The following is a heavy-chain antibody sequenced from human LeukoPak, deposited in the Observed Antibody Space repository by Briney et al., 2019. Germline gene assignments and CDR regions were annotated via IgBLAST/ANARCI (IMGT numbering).Heavy chain of an antibody. Sequence: GESLKISCKGSGYSFTSYWIGWVRQMPGKGLEWMGIIYPGGSDTRYSPSFQGQVTISADKSISTAYLQWSSLKASDTAMYYCARVSTMVRGVIGAFDIWGQGTMVTVSS. CDR2: IYPGGSDT. CDR3: ARVSTMVRGVIGAFDI. J-gene: IGHJ3*02. V-gene: IGHV5-51*01. D-gene: IGHD3-10*01. CDR1: GYSFTSYW.